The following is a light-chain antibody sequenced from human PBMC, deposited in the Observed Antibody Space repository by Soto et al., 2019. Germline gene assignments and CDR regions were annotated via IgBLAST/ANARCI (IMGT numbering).Light chain of an antibody. CDR1: QSINDN. CDR3: QQYHNWPPLT. Sequence: EVVLTQSPGTLSLSPGERATLSCRASQSINDNVAWYQQKTGQAPRLLMYSATTRATDIPARFSGSGSGTEFTLTISSLQSEDFAVYYCQQYHNWPPLTFGGGTKVEIK. V-gene: IGKV3-15*01. CDR2: SAT. J-gene: IGKJ4*01.